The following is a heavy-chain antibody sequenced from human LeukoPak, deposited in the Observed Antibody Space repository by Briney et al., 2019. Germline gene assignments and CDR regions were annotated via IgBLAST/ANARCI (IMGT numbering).Heavy chain of an antibody. CDR1: GLTFSSYW. CDR2: IKQDGSQK. CDR3: AGAGLDY. V-gene: IGHV3-7*03. J-gene: IGHJ4*02. Sequence: GGSLRLSCAASGLTFSSYWMSWVRQAPGKGLEWVANIKQDGSQKYYVDSVKGRSTTSRDNAKNSLYLQMNSLSAEDTAVYYCAGAGLDYWGQGTLVTVSS.